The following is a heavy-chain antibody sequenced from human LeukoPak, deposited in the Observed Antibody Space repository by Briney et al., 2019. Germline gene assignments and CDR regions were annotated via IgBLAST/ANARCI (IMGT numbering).Heavy chain of an antibody. V-gene: IGHV4-59*01. CDR3: ARQLGYCSTSNCYLYFDS. CDR2: IYYSGST. J-gene: IGHJ4*02. CDR1: GGSISSYY. D-gene: IGHD2-2*01. Sequence: SETLSLTCTVSGGSISSYYWSWIRQPPGKGLEWIGYIYYSGSTNYNPSLKSRVTISVDTSKNQFSLKLSSVTPADTAVYYCARQLGYCSTSNCYLYFDSWGRGTVVTVSS.